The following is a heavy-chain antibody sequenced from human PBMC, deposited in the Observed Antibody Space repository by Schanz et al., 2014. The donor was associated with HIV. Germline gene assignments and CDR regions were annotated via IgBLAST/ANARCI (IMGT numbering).Heavy chain of an antibody. CDR1: GFTFSSRA. CDR2: ISGSSGYT. V-gene: IGHV3-23*01. CDR3: ARVGVGGYANLDH. Sequence: VQLLESGGGLVQPGGSLRLSCTGSGFTFSSRAMSWVRQAPGKGLEWVSVISGSSGYTYYNDSVKGRFTISRDNSKNTLYLQMNSLRAEDTAVYYCARVGVGGYANLDHRGQGTLVTVSS. D-gene: IGHD5-12*01. J-gene: IGHJ4*02.